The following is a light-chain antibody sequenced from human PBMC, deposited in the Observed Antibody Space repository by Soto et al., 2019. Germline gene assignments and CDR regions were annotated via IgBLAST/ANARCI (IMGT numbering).Light chain of an antibody. CDR1: QSVSNN. Sequence: EIVLTQSPATLSLSPGERATLSCMASQSVSNNLAWYQQKPGQAPRLLIYDASTRATGIPARFSGSGSGTDFTLTISSLEPEDFAVFYCQQRDAWPRTFGQGTKVEIK. CDR3: QQRDAWPRT. V-gene: IGKV3-11*01. CDR2: DAS. J-gene: IGKJ1*01.